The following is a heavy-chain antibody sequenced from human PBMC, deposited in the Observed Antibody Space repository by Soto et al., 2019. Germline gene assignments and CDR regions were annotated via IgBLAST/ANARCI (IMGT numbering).Heavy chain of an antibody. CDR3: ARVVASFWYFDP. D-gene: IGHD3-10*01. CDR2: TRNKANSYTT. V-gene: IGHV3-72*01. Sequence: EVQLVESGGGLVQPGGSLRLSCAASGFTFSDHYMDWVRQAPGKGLEWVGRTRNKANSYTTEYAASVKGRFTISRDDSKNSLYLQMNSLKTEDTAVYYCARVVASFWYFDPWGRGTLVTVSS. J-gene: IGHJ2*01. CDR1: GFTFSDHY.